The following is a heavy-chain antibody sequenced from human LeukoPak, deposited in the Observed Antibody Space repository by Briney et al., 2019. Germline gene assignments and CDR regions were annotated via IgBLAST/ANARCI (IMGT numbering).Heavy chain of an antibody. CDR3: ARHQWWELLYWFDP. CDR1: GGSISSYY. D-gene: IGHD1-26*01. CDR2: IYYSGST. J-gene: IGHJ5*02. Sequence: SETLSLTCTVSGGSISSYYWSWIRQPPGKGLEWIGYIYYSGSTNYNPSLKSRVTISVDTSKNQFSLKLSSVTAADTAVYYCARHQWWELLYWFDPWGQGTLVTVSS. V-gene: IGHV4-59*08.